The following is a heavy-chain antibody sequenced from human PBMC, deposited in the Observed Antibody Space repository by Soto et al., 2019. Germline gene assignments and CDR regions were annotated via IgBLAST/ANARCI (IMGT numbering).Heavy chain of an antibody. Sequence: PGGSLRLSCAASGFTFSTNGVHWVRQAPGKGLEWVAVMSYDENRKYYADSVKGRFTISRDNSKNTLYLQMNSLRAEDTAVYYCAKMVVSMVVVAELDYWGQGTLVTVSS. CDR1: GFTFSTNG. V-gene: IGHV3-30-3*02. D-gene: IGHD2-15*01. J-gene: IGHJ4*02. CDR3: AKMVVSMVVVAELDY. CDR2: MSYDENRK.